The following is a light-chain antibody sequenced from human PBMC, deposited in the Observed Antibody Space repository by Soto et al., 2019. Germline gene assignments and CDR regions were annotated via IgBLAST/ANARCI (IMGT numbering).Light chain of an antibody. J-gene: IGLJ3*02. V-gene: IGLV4-69*01. Sequence: QAVVTQSPSASASLGASVKLTCTLSGGHNSFTIAWHQQQPEKGPRYLMNLKSDGSHTKGDGIPDRFSGSSSGAERYLIISSFQSDDEADYYCQTWGTGIRVFGGGTKVTVL. CDR1: GGHNSFT. CDR3: QTWGTGIRV. CDR2: LKSDGSH.